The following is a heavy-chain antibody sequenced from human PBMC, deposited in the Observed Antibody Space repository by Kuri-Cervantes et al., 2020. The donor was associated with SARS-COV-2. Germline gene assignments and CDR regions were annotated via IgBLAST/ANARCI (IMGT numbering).Heavy chain of an antibody. V-gene: IGHV3-13*04. CDR2: IGTAGDT. J-gene: IGHJ3*02. CDR3: ARGDVQSGVDAFDI. CDR1: GFTFSSYD. Sequence: ETLSLTCAASGFTFSSYDMHWVRQATGKVLEWVSAIGTAGDTYYPGSVKGRFTISRENAKNSLYLQMNSLRAGDTAVYYCARGDVQSGVDAFDIWGQGTMVTVSS. D-gene: IGHD1-1*01.